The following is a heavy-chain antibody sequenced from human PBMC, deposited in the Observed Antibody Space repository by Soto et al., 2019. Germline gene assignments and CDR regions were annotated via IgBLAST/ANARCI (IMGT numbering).Heavy chain of an antibody. CDR2: ISGSGGST. CDR1: GFTFSSYA. Sequence: EVQLLESGGGLVQPGGSLRLSCAASGFTFSSYAMSWVHQAPGKGLEWVSAISGSGGSTYYADSVKGRFTISRDNSKNTLYLQMNSLRAEDTAVYYCAKTGGGMTTVTLGHYYYGMDVWGQGTTVTVSS. D-gene: IGHD4-17*01. V-gene: IGHV3-23*01. CDR3: AKTGGGMTTVTLGHYYYGMDV. J-gene: IGHJ6*02.